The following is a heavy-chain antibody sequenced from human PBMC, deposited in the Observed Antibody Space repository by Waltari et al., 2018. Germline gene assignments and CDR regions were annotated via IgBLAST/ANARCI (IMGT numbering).Heavy chain of an antibody. CDR1: GYTFTSYY. CDR3: ARSSGSYLLDY. D-gene: IGHD1-26*01. CDR2: INPSGGST. Sequence: QVQLVQSGAEVKKPGASVTVSCKASGYTFTSYYMHWVRQAPGQGLEWMGIINPSGGSTSYAQKFQGRVTMTRDTSTSTVYMELSSLRSEDTAVYYCARSSGSYLLDYWGQGTLVTVSS. J-gene: IGHJ4*02. V-gene: IGHV1-46*01.